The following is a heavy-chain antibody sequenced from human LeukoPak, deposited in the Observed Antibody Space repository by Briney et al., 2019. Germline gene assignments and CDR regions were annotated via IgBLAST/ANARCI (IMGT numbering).Heavy chain of an antibody. CDR2: ISGSGGST. CDR1: GFTFSSYA. CDR3: AKDQEAMVLYWFDP. Sequence: GGSLRLSCAASGFTFSSYAMSWVRQAQGKGLEWVSAISGSGGSTYYADSVKGRLTISRDNSKNTLYLQMNSLRAEDTAVYYCAKDQEAMVLYWFDPWGQGTLVTVSS. J-gene: IGHJ5*02. D-gene: IGHD5-18*01. V-gene: IGHV3-23*01.